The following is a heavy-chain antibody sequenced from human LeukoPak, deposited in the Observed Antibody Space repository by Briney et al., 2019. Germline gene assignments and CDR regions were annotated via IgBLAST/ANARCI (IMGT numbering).Heavy chain of an antibody. CDR2: ISSDGSST. Sequence: GGSLRLSCAASGFTFRNHWMHWVRQTPGKGLVWVSRISSDGSSTTCADSVKGRFTISRDNAKNTLYLQMNNLRAEDTAMYYCARDQRVTGRPDIDYWGQGTLVIVSS. J-gene: IGHJ4*02. CDR3: ARDQRVTGRPDIDY. CDR1: GFTFRNHW. V-gene: IGHV3-74*03. D-gene: IGHD6-6*01.